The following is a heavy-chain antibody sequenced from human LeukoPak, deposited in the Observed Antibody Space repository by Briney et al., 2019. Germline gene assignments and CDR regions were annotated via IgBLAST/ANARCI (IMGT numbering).Heavy chain of an antibody. CDR3: PKGDWGDY. CDR2: ISDSGDST. Sequence: SGGSLRLSCAASGFTFRIYAMNWVRQAPGKGLEWVSGISDSGDSTYYADSVKGRFTISKDNSNNTLYLQMNSLRADDTAVYYCPKGDWGDYWGQGTLVTVSS. V-gene: IGHV3-23*01. D-gene: IGHD7-27*01. J-gene: IGHJ4*02. CDR1: GFTFRIYA.